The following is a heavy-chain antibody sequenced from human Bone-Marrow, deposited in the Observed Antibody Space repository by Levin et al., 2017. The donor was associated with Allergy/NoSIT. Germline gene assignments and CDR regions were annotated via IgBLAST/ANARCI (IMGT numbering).Heavy chain of an antibody. D-gene: IGHD3-3*01. CDR1: GAFDSGNRYY. Sequence: RASETLSLTCSVSGAFDSGNRYYWAWIRQTPGEGLEWIGSVFYSGAIYYNPSLKSRATISEDMSTNQFSLTLRSLRAADTGVYFCAHRERGFRSGSRHDVWGQGTMVTVSS. J-gene: IGHJ3*01. CDR3: AHRERGFRSGSRHDV. V-gene: IGHV4-39*07. CDR2: VFYSGAI.